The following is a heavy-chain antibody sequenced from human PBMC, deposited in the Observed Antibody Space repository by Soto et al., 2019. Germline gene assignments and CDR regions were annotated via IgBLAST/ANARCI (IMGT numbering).Heavy chain of an antibody. D-gene: IGHD6-19*01. CDR2: ISKSGGNN. CDR1: GFTFSSYA. V-gene: IGHV3-23*01. J-gene: IGHJ4*02. Sequence: GGSLRLSCAASGFTFSSYALGWVGQPPGKGLGGVSTISKSGGNNYYADPVKGRFTISRDNSKNTLYLQMNSLRAEDTAVYYCARGAWCDCWGQGTLVTVSS. CDR3: ARGAWCDC.